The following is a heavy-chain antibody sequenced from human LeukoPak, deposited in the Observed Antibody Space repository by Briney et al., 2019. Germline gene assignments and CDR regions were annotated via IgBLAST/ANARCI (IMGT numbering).Heavy chain of an antibody. CDR1: GGSIDSDSYY. CDR3: ARDRGITTARGVPSWFDP. V-gene: IGHV4-61*02. Sequence: PSQTLSLTCTVSGGSIDSDSYYWTWIRQPAGKGLEWIGRINTTGSPSYNPSLKSRVTMSIDTSKNQFSLKLSSVSAADTAVYYCARDRGITTARGVPSWFDPWGQGTLVTVSS. D-gene: IGHD3-10*01. J-gene: IGHJ5*02. CDR2: INTTGSP.